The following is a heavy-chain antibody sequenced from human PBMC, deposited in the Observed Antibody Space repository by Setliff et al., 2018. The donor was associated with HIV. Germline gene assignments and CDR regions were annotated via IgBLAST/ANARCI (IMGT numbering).Heavy chain of an antibody. J-gene: IGHJ6*03. CDR2: IVPIFGTA. CDR1: GGTFSSYA. V-gene: IGHV1-69*13. CDR3: ATNPEMATINYYYYYMGV. Sequence: GASVKVSCKASGGTFSSYAVSYLRQAPGQGLEWMGGIVPIFGTANYAQKFQGRVTITADESTSTAYMELSSLRSEDTAVYYCATNPEMATINYYYYYMGVWGKGTTVTVSS. D-gene: IGHD5-12*01.